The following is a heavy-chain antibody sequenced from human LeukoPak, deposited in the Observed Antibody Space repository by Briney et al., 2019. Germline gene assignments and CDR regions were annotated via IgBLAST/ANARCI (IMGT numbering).Heavy chain of an antibody. CDR2: FDPEDGET. D-gene: IGHD1-26*01. V-gene: IGHV1-24*01. CDR1: GHTLTELS. Sequence: ASVKVSCKVSGHTLTELSMHWVRQAPGKGLEWMGDFDPEDGETIYAQKFQGRVTITADKSTSTAYMELSSLRSEDTAVYYCARGGEVGAIAWFDPWGQGTLVTVSS. J-gene: IGHJ5*02. CDR3: ARGGEVGAIAWFDP.